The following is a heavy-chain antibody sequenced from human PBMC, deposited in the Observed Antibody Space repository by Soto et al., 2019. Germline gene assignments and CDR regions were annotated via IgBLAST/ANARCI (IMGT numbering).Heavy chain of an antibody. CDR2: ISSGSYNI. Sequence: EVQLVESGGGLVQPGGSLRLSCTASGFTFSSYSMNWVRQAPGKGLEWVSYISSGSYNIYYADSVKGRFTISRDNAKDLLYLQMSSLRDDDTAVYYCARGPSAAAPLSDWYFDLWGRGTLVTVSS. CDR3: ARGPSAAAPLSDWYFDL. V-gene: IGHV3-48*02. CDR1: GFTFSSYS. D-gene: IGHD2-2*01. J-gene: IGHJ2*01.